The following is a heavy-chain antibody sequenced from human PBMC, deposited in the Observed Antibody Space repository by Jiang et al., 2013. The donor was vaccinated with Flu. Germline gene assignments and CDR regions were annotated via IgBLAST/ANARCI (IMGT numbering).Heavy chain of an antibody. CDR1: GGSVSGYY. CDR3: GRLKCSDGSCFEEH. Sequence: GPGLVRPSETLSLTCSVSGGSVSGYYWSWIRQPPGRTGVDWLHALHWHHRQLPLLRSRLTMSVDTSKNLFSXKLMSVTAADTAVYYCGRLKCSDGSCFEEHWGRESWSPSPQ. V-gene: IGHV4-59*02. CDR2: ALHWHH. D-gene: IGHD2-15*01. J-gene: IGHJ1*01.